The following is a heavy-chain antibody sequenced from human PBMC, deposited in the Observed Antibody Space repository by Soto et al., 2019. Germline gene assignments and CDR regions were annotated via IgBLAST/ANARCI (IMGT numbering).Heavy chain of an antibody. Sequence: QLQLQASGPGLVKPSETLSLTCTVSGGSISSSSYYLGWIRQPPGKGLEWIGSIYYNGSTYYNPSLKSRVTISVDTSKNQFSLKLSSVTAADTAVYYCARHDDYRTNAFDIWGQGTMVTVSS. CDR3: ARHDDYRTNAFDI. CDR2: IYYNGST. J-gene: IGHJ3*02. D-gene: IGHD1-1*01. CDR1: GGSISSSSYY. V-gene: IGHV4-39*01.